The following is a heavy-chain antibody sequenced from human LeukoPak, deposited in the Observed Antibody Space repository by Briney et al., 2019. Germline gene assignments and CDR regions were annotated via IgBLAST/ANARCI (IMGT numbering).Heavy chain of an antibody. CDR2: IYSGGST. Sequence: PGGSLRLSCAASGFTVSSNYMSWVRQAPGKGLEWVSIIYSGGSTYYADSVHGRFTISRDNSKNTLYLQMNSLRAEDTAVYYCASGGRWLQAPFDFWGEGTLVTVSS. J-gene: IGHJ4*02. CDR3: ASGGRWLQAPFDF. D-gene: IGHD5-24*01. CDR1: GFTVSSNY. V-gene: IGHV3-53*01.